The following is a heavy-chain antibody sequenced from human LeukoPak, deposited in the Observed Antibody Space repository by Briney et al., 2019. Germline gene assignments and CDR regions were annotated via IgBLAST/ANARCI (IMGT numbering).Heavy chain of an antibody. D-gene: IGHD1-26*01. CDR1: GFTFSTYW. Sequence: GGSLRLSCAASGFTFSTYWMSWVRQAPGKGLEWVANIKQDGSEIYYVDSVKGRFTISRDNAKNSLYLQMNSLRVEDTAVYYCARMIVGAAPRFGDYWGRGTLVTVSS. J-gene: IGHJ4*02. CDR2: IKQDGSEI. CDR3: ARMIVGAAPRFGDY. V-gene: IGHV3-7*01.